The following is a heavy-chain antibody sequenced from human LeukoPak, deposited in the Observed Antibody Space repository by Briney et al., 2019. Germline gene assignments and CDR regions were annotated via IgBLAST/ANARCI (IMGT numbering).Heavy chain of an antibody. J-gene: IGHJ6*02. CDR2: IYSGGST. CDR1: GFTFSSYA. CDR3: ARTSTYYDFWSGYSKDAGMDV. Sequence: PGGSLRLSCAASGFTFSSYAMSWVRQAPGKGLEWVSVIYSGGSTYYADSVKGRFTISRDNSKNTLYLQMNSLRAEDTAVYYCARTSTYYDFWSGYSKDAGMDVWGQGTTVTVSS. D-gene: IGHD3-3*01. V-gene: IGHV3-53*01.